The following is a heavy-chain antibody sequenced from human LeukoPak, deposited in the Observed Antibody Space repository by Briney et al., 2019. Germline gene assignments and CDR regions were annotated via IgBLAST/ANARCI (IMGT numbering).Heavy chain of an antibody. D-gene: IGHD6-19*01. V-gene: IGHV3-23*01. Sequence: GGSLRLSCAASGFTFSSYAMSWVRQAPGKGLEWVSCISGSGGSTYYADSVKGRFTISRDNSKNTLYLQMNSLRAEDTAVYYCAKEARLSIAVADRMGYWGQGTLVTVSS. J-gene: IGHJ4*02. CDR3: AKEARLSIAVADRMGY. CDR2: ISGSGGST. CDR1: GFTFSSYA.